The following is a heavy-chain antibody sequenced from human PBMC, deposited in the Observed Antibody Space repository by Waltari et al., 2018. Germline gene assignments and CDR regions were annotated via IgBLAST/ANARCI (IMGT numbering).Heavy chain of an antibody. CDR2: MNPNRGNT. J-gene: IGHJ4*02. D-gene: IGHD2-2*01. CDR3: ARRKGRLAAMPGY. Sequence: QVKLVQSGAEVKKPGASVKVSCKASGYTFTSYDINWVRQATGQGLAWMGWMNPNRGNTGYAQKFQGRVTMTRNTSISTDYMELSSLRSEDTAVYYCARRKGRLAAMPGYWGQGTLVTVSS. V-gene: IGHV1-8*01. CDR1: GYTFTSYD.